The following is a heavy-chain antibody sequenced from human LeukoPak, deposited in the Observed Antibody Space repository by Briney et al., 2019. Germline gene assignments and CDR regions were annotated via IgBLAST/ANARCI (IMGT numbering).Heavy chain of an antibody. CDR2: IYYSGNT. CDR3: ARAVSGRFDY. CDR1: GGPMRSYY. Sequence: PSETLSLTCTVSGGPMRSYYWSWIRQPPGKGLEWIGYIYYSGNTKYNLSLKSRVTISIDMSKSQFSLKLSSVTAADTAIYYCARAVSGRFDYWGQGTLVTVSS. V-gene: IGHV4-59*08. D-gene: IGHD6-19*01. J-gene: IGHJ4*02.